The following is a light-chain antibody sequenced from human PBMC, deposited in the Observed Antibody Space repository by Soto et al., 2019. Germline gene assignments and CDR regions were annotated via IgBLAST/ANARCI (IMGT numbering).Light chain of an antibody. CDR1: QSISSY. Sequence: DIPMTQSPSSLSASVGDRVTITCRASQSISSYLNWYQQKPEKAPNLLIYTASSLQSGVPSRFSGSGSGTDFTLTITSLQPEDFATYYCQQSYSTPITFGQGTRLEIK. CDR3: QQSYSTPIT. J-gene: IGKJ5*01. CDR2: TAS. V-gene: IGKV1-39*01.